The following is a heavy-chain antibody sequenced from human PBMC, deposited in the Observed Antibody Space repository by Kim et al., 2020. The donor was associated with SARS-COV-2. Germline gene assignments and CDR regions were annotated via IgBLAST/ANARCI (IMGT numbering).Heavy chain of an antibody. CDR1: GFTFSSYD. J-gene: IGHJ6*02. V-gene: IGHV3-13*04. D-gene: IGHD2-2*01. CDR3: ARAGRGYCSSTSCPGGMDV. CDR2: IGTAGDT. Sequence: GGSLRLSCAASGFTFSSYDMHWVRQATGKGLEWVSAIGTAGDTYYPGSVKGRFTISRENAKNSLYLQMNSLRAGDTAVYYCARAGRGYCSSTSCPGGMDVWGQGTTVTVSS.